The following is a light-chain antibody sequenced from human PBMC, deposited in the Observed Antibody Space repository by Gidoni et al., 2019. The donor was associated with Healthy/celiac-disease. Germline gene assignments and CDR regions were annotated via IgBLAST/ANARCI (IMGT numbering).Light chain of an antibody. CDR3: NSRDNSGNFL. CDR2: GKN. Sequence: SSELSQHPAVSVALGQTVRITCQGDSLRCYYASWYQQPPGQAPVLVFDGKNNRPSGLPDRFSGSSSGNTASLTITGAQAEDEADYYCNSRDNSGNFLFGGGTKLTVL. V-gene: IGLV3-19*01. J-gene: IGLJ2*01. CDR1: SLRCYY.